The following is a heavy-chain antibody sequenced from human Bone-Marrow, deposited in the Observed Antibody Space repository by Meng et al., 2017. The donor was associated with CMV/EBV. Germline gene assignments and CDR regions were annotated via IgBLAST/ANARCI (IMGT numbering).Heavy chain of an antibody. CDR3: ARGLGCSSTSCYARIPYNWFDP. D-gene: IGHD2-2*01. CDR2: INPSGGST. CDR1: GYTFTSYY. J-gene: IGHJ5*02. V-gene: IGHV1-46*01. Sequence: ASVEVSCKASGYTFTSYYMHWVRQAPGQGLEWMGIINPSGGSTSYAQKFQGRVTMTRDTSISTAYMELSRLRSDDTAVYYCARGLGCSSTSCYARIPYNWFDPWGQGTLVTVSS.